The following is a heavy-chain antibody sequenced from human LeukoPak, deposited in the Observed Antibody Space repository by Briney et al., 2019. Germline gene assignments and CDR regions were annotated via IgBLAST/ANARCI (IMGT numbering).Heavy chain of an antibody. CDR3: ARDVEAGDYYYGMDI. D-gene: IGHD6-19*01. Sequence: ASVKVSCKTSDYTFNTFGITWVRQAPGQGLEWMGWISAYNGNTNYAQKFQGRVTMTTDIFTSTAYMELRSLTSDDTAIYYCARDVEAGDYYYGMDIWGQGTTVTVSS. J-gene: IGHJ6*01. CDR2: ISAYNGNT. CDR1: DYTFNTFG. V-gene: IGHV1-18*01.